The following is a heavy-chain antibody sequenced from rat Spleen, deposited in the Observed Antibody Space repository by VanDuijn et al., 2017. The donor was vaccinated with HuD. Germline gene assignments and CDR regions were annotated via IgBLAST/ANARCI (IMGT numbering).Heavy chain of an antibody. Sequence: QVQLKESGPGLVQPSQILSLTCTVSGLSLTSNSVSWIRQPPGKGLEWMGVLWSNGGTDYNSAIKSRLSISRDTSKSQVFLKMNSLETEDTAMYFCAILYYGYTAFDYWGQGVMVTVSS. CDR1: GLSLTSNS. D-gene: IGHD1-9*01. CDR2: LWSNGGT. V-gene: IGHV2-47*01. J-gene: IGHJ2*01. CDR3: AILYYGYTAFDY.